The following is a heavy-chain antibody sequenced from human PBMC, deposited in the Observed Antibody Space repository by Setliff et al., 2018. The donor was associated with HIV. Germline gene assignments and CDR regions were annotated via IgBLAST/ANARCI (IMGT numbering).Heavy chain of an antibody. D-gene: IGHD3-22*01. CDR2: ISYDGSNK. J-gene: IGHJ4*02. V-gene: IGHV3-30*18. CDR1: GFTFSTYG. CDR3: AKVESYYDSSGPDY. Sequence: HPGGSLRLSCAASGFTFSTYGMHWVRQAPGKGLEWVAVISYDGSNKYYADSVKGRFTISRDNSKNTLYLQMNSLRAEDTAVYYCAKVESYYDSSGPDYWGRGTLVTVSS.